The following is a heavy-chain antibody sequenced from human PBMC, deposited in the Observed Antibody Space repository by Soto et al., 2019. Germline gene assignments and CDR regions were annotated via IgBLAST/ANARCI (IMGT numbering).Heavy chain of an antibody. V-gene: IGHV3-13*05. CDR1: GFMFEKYD. CDR3: ARGSSGWYADLDS. J-gene: IGHJ5*01. CDR2: IGTTGHP. Sequence: EVQLVESGGGLMRPGGSLRLSCTASGFMFEKYDMHWVRQRAGKGLEWVAAIGTTGHPYYPGSAKGRFNISRENVKNSLFLQVNDLKAGDTAVYYCARGSSGWYADLDSWRHGTLVTVSA. D-gene: IGHD6-19*01.